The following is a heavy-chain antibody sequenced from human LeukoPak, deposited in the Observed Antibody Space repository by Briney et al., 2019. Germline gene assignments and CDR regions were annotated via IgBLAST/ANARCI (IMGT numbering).Heavy chain of an antibody. CDR3: ARELERRLGEDY. J-gene: IGHJ4*02. D-gene: IGHD1-1*01. CDR2: ISSSSSYI. Sequence: GGSLRLSCAASGFTFSSYSMNWVRQAPGKGLEWVSSISSSSSYIYYADSVKGRFTISRDNAKNSLYLQMNSLRAEDTAVYYCARELERRLGEDYRGQGTLVTVSS. CDR1: GFTFSSYS. V-gene: IGHV3-21*01.